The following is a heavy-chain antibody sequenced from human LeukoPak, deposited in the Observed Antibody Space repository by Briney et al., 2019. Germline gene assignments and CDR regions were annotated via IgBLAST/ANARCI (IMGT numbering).Heavy chain of an antibody. CDR1: GFTFSTNG. CDR3: ARDWGTSSLYLVN. D-gene: IGHD6-6*01. J-gene: IGHJ4*02. Sequence: GGSLRLSCAASGFTFSTNGMHWVRQAPGKGLECVAFIQNDGDNKKYADSVKGRFTISRDNSKNTLYLQMNSLRAEDTAVYYCARDWGTSSLYLVNWGQGTLVTVSS. V-gene: IGHV3-30*02. CDR2: IQNDGDNK.